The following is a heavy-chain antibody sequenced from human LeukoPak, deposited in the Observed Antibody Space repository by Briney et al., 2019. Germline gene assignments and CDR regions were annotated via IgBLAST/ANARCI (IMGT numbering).Heavy chain of an antibody. V-gene: IGHV3-23*01. D-gene: IGHD4-17*01. CDR3: AKGDGDYMYYFDY. CDR1: GFTFSSYA. CDR2: ISGSGGST. J-gene: IGHJ4*02. Sequence: PGGSLRLSCAASGFTFSSYAMSWVRQAPGKGLEWVSAISGSGGSTYYADSVKGRFTITRDNSKNTLYLQMNSLRAEDTAVYYCAKGDGDYMYYFDYWGQGTLVTVSS.